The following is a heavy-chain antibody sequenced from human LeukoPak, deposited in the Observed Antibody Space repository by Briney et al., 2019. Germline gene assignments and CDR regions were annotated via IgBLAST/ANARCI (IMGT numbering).Heavy chain of an antibody. CDR1: GGSISSYY. V-gene: IGHV4-59*08. J-gene: IGHJ4*02. CDR3: ARANYDFSSGYYKGVLNFDY. D-gene: IGHD3-3*01. Sequence: SETLSLTCTVSGGSISSYYWSWIRQPPGKGLEWIGYIYYSGSTNYNPSLKSRVTISVDTSTNQFSLKLSSVTAAATAVYYCARANYDFSSGYYKGVLNFDYCGQGTLVTVSS. CDR2: IYYSGST.